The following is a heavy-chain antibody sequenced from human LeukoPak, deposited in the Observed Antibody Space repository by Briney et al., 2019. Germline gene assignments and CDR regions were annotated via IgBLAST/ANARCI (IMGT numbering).Heavy chain of an antibody. CDR2: IYHSGST. Sequence: ASETLSLTCAVSGGSISSSNWWSWVRQPPGKGLEWIGEIYHSGSTNYNPSLKSRVTISVDKSKNQFSLKLSSVTAADTAMYFCAREAYGSGQRYSDFWGQGTLVTVSS. CDR1: GGSISSSNW. D-gene: IGHD6-19*01. V-gene: IGHV4-4*02. CDR3: AREAYGSGQRYSDF. J-gene: IGHJ4*02.